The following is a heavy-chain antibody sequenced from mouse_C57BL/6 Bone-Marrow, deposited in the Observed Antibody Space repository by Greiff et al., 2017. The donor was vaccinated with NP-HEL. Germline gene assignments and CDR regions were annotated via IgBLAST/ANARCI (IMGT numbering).Heavy chain of an antibody. J-gene: IGHJ4*01. CDR1: GYTFTSYW. CDR2: IDPSDSYT. V-gene: IGHV1-59*01. D-gene: IGHD2-3*01. Sequence: QVQLQQPGAELVRPGTSVKLSCKASGYTFTSYWMHWVKQRPGQGLEWIGVIDPSDSYTNYNPKFKGKATLTVDTSSSTAYMQPSSLTSEDSAVYYCARADGYYVGYAMDYWGQGTSVTVSS. CDR3: ARADGYYVGYAMDY.